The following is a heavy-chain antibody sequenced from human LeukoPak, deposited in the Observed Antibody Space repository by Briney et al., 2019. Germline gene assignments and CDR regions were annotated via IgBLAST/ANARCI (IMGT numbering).Heavy chain of an antibody. CDR2: MNPNSGNT. J-gene: IGHJ6*02. CDR1: GYTFTSYD. CDR3: ARLNPASYYYYYYGMDV. D-gene: IGHD6-6*01. V-gene: IGHV1-8*01. Sequence: GASVKVSCKASGYTFTSYDINWVRQATGQGLEWMGWMNPNSGNTGYAQKLQGRVTMTRSTSISTAYMELSSLRSEDTAVYYCARLNPASYYYYYYGMDVWGQGTTVTVSS.